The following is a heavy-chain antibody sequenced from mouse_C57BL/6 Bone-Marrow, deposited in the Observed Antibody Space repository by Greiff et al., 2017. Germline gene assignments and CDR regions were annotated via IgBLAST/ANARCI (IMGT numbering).Heavy chain of an antibody. CDR2: IWTGGGT. CDR3: ARKISYMYYGSSGWYFDV. CDR1: GFSLTSYA. V-gene: IGHV2-9-1*01. Sequence: QVQLKESGPGLVAPSQSLSITCTVSGFSLTSYAISWVRQPPGKGLEWLGLIWTGGGTNYNSALKSRLSISKDNSKSQVFLKMNSLQTDDTARYYGARKISYMYYGSSGWYFDVWGTGTTVTVSS. J-gene: IGHJ1*03. D-gene: IGHD1-1*01.